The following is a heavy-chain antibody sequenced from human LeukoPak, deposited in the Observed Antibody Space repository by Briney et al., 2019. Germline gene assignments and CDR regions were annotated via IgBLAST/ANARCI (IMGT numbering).Heavy chain of an antibody. D-gene: IGHD7-27*01. CDR3: ARFSPRAMGNYLDF. J-gene: IGHJ4*02. Sequence: SGTLSLTCAVSGGSISSSNWWSWVRQPPGKGLEWIGEIYHSGSTNYNPSLKSRVTISVDTSKNQFSLKLSSVTAADTAVYYCARFSPRAMGNYLDFWGQGTLVTVSS. CDR1: GGSISSSNW. CDR2: IYHSGST. V-gene: IGHV4-4*02.